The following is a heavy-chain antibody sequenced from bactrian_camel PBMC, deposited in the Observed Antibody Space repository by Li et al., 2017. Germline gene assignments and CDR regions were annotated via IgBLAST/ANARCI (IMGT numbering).Heavy chain of an antibody. V-gene: IGHV3S45*01. CDR3: AAGSSRGVPFRERGYPY. CDR1: GHSRGSNC. J-gene: IGHJ4*01. Sequence: HVQLVESGGGSVQAGGSLRLSCKVSGHSRGSNCVGWYRLPPGRAPAEREGIAAIRRDGGETWYADSVKGRFTISQDPTKNAVYLQMDSLTPEDTAMYYCAAGSSRGVPFRERGYPYWGQGTQVTVS. D-gene: IGHD3*01. CDR2: IRRDGGET.